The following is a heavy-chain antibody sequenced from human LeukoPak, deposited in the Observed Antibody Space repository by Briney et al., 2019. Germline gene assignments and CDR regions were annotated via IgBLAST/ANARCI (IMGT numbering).Heavy chain of an antibody. CDR3: AREVGGYDHYYYYYGMDV. D-gene: IGHD5-12*01. CDR2: INPSGGST. CDR1: GYTFTSYY. V-gene: IGHV1-46*01. J-gene: IGHJ6*02. Sequence: ASVKVSCKASGYTFTSYYMHWVRQAPGQGLEWMGIINPSGGSTSYAQKFQGRVTMTRGTSTSTVYMELSSLRSEDTAVYYCAREVGGYDHYYYYYGMDVWGQGATVTVSS.